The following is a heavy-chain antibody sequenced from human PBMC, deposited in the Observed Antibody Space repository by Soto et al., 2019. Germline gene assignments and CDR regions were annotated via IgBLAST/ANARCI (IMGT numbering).Heavy chain of an antibody. V-gene: IGHV4-59*08. Sequence: SETLSLTCTVSGGTISSYYLIWILQTPGKGLEWIGYIYYSGSTTYNPSLEGRVAISADTPNNQFSLRLCSVTAADTAVYYCLRQPGHCGSTTCFGYYSVDVWGQGTTVTVSS. CDR2: IYYSGST. CDR3: LRQPGHCGSTTCFGYYSVDV. J-gene: IGHJ6*02. D-gene: IGHD2-2*01. CDR1: GGTISSYY.